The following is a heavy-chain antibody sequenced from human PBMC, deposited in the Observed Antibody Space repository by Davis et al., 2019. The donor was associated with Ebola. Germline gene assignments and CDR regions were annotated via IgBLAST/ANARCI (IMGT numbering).Heavy chain of an antibody. CDR2: ISSSSSTI. Sequence: GESLKISCAASGFTFSSYSMNWVRQAPGKGLEWVSYISSSSSTIYYADSVKGRFTISRDNSKNTLYLQMNSLRAEDTAVYYCARELWFRECNFDYWGQGTLVTVSS. CDR1: GFTFSSYS. J-gene: IGHJ4*02. CDR3: ARELWFRECNFDY. D-gene: IGHD3-10*01. V-gene: IGHV3-48*01.